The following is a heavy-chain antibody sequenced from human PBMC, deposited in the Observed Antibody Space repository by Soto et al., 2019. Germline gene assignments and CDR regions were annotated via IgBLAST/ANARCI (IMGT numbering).Heavy chain of an antibody. D-gene: IGHD1-7*01. Sequence: GGSLRLSCAASGFTFSNYAMSWVRQAPGKGLEWVSAISGSGGSTYYADSVKGRFTISRGNSKNTLYLQMNSLRAEDTAVYYCAKDQFAGTTPSYNWFDPWGQGTLVTVSS. CDR1: GFTFSNYA. V-gene: IGHV3-23*01. J-gene: IGHJ5*02. CDR2: ISGSGGST. CDR3: AKDQFAGTTPSYNWFDP.